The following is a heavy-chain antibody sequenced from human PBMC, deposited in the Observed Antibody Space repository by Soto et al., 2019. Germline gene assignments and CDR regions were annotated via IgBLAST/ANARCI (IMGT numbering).Heavy chain of an antibody. D-gene: IGHD3-10*01. Sequence: QVQLVQSGAEVKRPGSSVKVSCKASGDTFNFYSINWVRQAPGLGLEWMGRVNPIVRMSNYAQKFQGRVTMTADNSTSTAYMELSSLRSEDTAIYYCASSYGSGYRAFDYWGPGALVTVSS. CDR1: GDTFNFYS. CDR3: ASSYGSGYRAFDY. CDR2: VNPIVRMS. V-gene: IGHV1-69*02. J-gene: IGHJ4*02.